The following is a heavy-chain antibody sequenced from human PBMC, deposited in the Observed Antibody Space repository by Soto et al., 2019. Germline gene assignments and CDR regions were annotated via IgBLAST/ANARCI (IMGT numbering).Heavy chain of an antibody. Sequence: QVQLVQSGAEVKKPGASVKVSCKASGYTFTTYAMHWVRQAPGQRLECMGWLNTGNGDTKYSQKFQGRVTITRDTSANTVYMELTGLTSEDTAVYYCARAYSSSWLFDSWGQGSLVTVSS. V-gene: IGHV1-3*04. J-gene: IGHJ4*02. CDR3: ARAYSSSWLFDS. D-gene: IGHD6-13*01. CDR2: LNTGNGDT. CDR1: GYTFTTYA.